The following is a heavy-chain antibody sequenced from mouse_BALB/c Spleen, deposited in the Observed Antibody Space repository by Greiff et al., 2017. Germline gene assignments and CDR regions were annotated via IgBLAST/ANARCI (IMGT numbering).Heavy chain of an antibody. V-gene: IGHV1S34*01. D-gene: IGHD1-1*01. CDR3: ASGTVVAARYGMDY. J-gene: IGHJ4*01. Sequence: LVKTGASVKISCKASGYSFTGYYMHWVKQSHGKSLEWIGYISCYNGATSYNQKFKGKATFTVDTSSSTAYMQFNSLTSEDSAVYYCASGTVVAARYGMDYWGQGTSVTVSS. CDR2: ISCYNGAT. CDR1: GYSFTGYY.